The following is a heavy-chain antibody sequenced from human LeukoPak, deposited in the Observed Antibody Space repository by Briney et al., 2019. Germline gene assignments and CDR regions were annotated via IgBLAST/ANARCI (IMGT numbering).Heavy chain of an antibody. D-gene: IGHD6-19*01. CDR1: GFTFSSYE. CDR2: IPSSGSPI. V-gene: IGHV3-48*03. Sequence: PGGSLRPSCAASGFTFSSYEMNWVRQAPGKGPEWVSYIPSSGSPIYYADSVKGRFTISRDNAKNSLYLQMNSLRAEDTALYYCTRAVSGKSLDFWGQGTLVTVSS. CDR3: TRAVSGKSLDF. J-gene: IGHJ4*02.